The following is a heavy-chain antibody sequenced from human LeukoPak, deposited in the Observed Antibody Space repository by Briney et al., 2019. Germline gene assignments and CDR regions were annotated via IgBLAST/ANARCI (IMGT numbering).Heavy chain of an antibody. V-gene: IGHV4-39*01. Sequence: SSETLSLTCTVSGGSISSSSYYWGWIRQPPGKGLEWIGSIYYSGNTYYNASLKSQVSISIDTSKNQFSLRLTSVTAADTAVYYCARQTGSGLFILPGGQGTLVTVSS. D-gene: IGHD3/OR15-3a*01. CDR1: GGSISSSSYY. CDR3: ARQTGSGLFILP. CDR2: IYYSGNT. J-gene: IGHJ4*02.